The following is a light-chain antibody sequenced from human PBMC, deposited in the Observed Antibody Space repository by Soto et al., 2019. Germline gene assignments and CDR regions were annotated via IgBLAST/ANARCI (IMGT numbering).Light chain of an antibody. J-gene: IGKJ4*01. V-gene: IGKV3-15*01. CDR3: QQYKSWPLS. Sequence: MTQSPATLSVSPGERVTLSCRASHSINDDVAWYQQKPGQPPTLVMYRSSARAIGIPARFSGSGSGTEFTLTISSLQSEEFGTYYCQQYKSWPLSFGGGTMVEI. CDR2: RSS. CDR1: HSINDD.